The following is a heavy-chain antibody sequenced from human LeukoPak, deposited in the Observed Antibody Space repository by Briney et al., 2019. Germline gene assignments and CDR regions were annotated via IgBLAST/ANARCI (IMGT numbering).Heavy chain of an antibody. D-gene: IGHD3-10*01. Sequence: SETLSLTCAVYGGSFSGYYWSWIRQPPGKGLELIGGINHSGSTNYNPSLKSRVTISVDTSKNQFSLKLSSVTAADTAVYYCASRPYGSGSYWRQKPFDYWGQGTLVTVSS. J-gene: IGHJ4*02. CDR2: INHSGST. CDR1: GGSFSGYY. V-gene: IGHV4-34*01. CDR3: ASRPYGSGSYWRQKPFDY.